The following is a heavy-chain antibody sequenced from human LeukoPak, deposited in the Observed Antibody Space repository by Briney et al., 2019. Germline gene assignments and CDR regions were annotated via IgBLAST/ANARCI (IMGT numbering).Heavy chain of an antibody. CDR2: IWPDGSEK. Sequence: GGSLRLSCGTSGFSFSNSYMSWVRQGPGQGLEWVATIWPDGSEKKYMDSLRDRFTISRDNARDLLFLQMNSLSVEGTAVYFCARLLGFVTTFDYWGQGALVTVSS. CDR1: GFSFSNSY. J-gene: IGHJ4*02. D-gene: IGHD4-17*01. V-gene: IGHV3-7*01. CDR3: ARLLGFVTTFDY.